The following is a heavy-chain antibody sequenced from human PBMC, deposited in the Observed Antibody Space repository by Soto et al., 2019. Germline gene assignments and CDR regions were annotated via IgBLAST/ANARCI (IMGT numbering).Heavy chain of an antibody. CDR3: ARESTYYYDSSGYYQAIFDY. D-gene: IGHD3-22*01. CDR1: GGSISSYY. CDR2: IYYSGST. Sequence: SETLSLTCTVSGGSISSYYWSWFRQPPGKGLEWTGYIYYSGSTNYNPSLKSRVTISVDTSKNQFSLKLSSVTAADTAVYYCARESTYYYDSSGYYQAIFDYWGQGTLVTVSS. J-gene: IGHJ4*02. V-gene: IGHV4-59*01.